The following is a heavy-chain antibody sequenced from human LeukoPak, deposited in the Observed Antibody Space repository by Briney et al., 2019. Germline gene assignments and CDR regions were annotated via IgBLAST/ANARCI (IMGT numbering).Heavy chain of an antibody. CDR2: IYYSGST. J-gene: IGHJ6*04. CDR1: GDSINSGSYY. Sequence: PSETLSLTCTVSGDSINSGSYYWVWIRQPPGKGLEWIGSIYYSGSTYYSPSLKSRVTISVDTSKIQFSLKLSSVTAADTAVYYCARVSRLNYDPRLDVWGKGTTVTVSS. V-gene: IGHV4-39*07. CDR3: ARVSRLNYDPRLDV. D-gene: IGHD3-3*01.